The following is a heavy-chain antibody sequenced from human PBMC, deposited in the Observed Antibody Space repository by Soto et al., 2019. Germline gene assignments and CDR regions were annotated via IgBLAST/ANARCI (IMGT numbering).Heavy chain of an antibody. CDR2: IYYSGST. CDR1: GGSISSYY. Sequence: SETLSLTCTVSGGSISSYYWSWIRQPPGKGLEWIGYIYYSGSTNYNPSLKSRVTISVDTSKNQFSLKLSSVTAADTAVYYCARDSGDYVFDYWGQGTLVTVSS. J-gene: IGHJ4*02. D-gene: IGHD4-17*01. CDR3: ARDSGDYVFDY. V-gene: IGHV4-59*01.